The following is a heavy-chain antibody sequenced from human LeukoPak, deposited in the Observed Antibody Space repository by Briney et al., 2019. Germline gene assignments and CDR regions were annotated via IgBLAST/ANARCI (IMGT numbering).Heavy chain of an antibody. J-gene: IGHJ3*02. CDR3: AREQGAAFDI. V-gene: IGHV4-31*03. CDR2: IYYSGST. D-gene: IGHD1-26*01. Sequence: SETLSLTCTVSGGSISSGGYYWSWIRQHPGKGLEWIGYIYYSGSTYYNPSLKSRVTISVDMSKNQFSLKLSSVTAADTAVYYCAREQGAAFDIWGQGTMVTVSS. CDR1: GGSISSGGYY.